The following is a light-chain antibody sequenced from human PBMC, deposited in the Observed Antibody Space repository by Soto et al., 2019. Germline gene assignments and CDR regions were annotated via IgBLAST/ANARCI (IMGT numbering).Light chain of an antibody. CDR1: TGAVTSGHF. CDR3: LLTYSGASVF. V-gene: IGLV7-46*01. J-gene: IGLJ2*01. Sequence: QAVVTQEPSLTVPPGGTVTLTCGSSTGAVTSGHFPSWFQQKPGQAPRTLIYDTNNKQSWTPARFSGSVLGGKAALTLSGAQPEDEAEYYCLLTYSGASVFFGGGTKLTVL. CDR2: DTN.